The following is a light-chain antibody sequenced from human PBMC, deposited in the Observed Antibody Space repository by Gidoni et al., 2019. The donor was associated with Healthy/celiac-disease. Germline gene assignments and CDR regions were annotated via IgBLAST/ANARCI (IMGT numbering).Light chain of an antibody. CDR1: SSNIGAGYD. CDR2: GNS. J-gene: IGLJ2*01. CDR3: QSYDSSLSGSVV. Sequence: QSVLTQPPSVSGAPGQRVTISCTGSSSNIGAGYDVHWYQQLPGTAPKLLIYGNSNRPSRVPDRFSGSKSGTSASLAITGLQAEDEADYYCQSYDSSLSGSVVFGGGTKLTVL. V-gene: IGLV1-40*01.